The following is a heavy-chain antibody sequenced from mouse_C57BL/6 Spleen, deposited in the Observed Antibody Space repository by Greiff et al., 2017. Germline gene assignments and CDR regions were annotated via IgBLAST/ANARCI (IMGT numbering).Heavy chain of an antibody. CDR1: GFSLTSYG. CDR2: IWSGGST. CDR3: ARSRFDYFDY. Sequence: QVQLKESGPGLVQPSQSLSITCTVSGFSLTSYGVHWVRQSPGKGLEWLGVIWSGGSTDYNAAFISRLSISKDNSKSQVFFKMNSLQDDDTAIYYCARSRFDYFDYWGQGTTLTVSS. J-gene: IGHJ2*01. V-gene: IGHV2-2*01.